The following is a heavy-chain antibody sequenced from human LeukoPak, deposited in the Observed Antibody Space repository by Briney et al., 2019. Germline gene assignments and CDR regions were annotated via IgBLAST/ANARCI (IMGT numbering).Heavy chain of an antibody. J-gene: IGHJ6*02. Sequence: ASVKVSCKASGYTFTGYYIHWVRQAPGQGLEWMGWINPNSGGTNYAQKFQGRVTMTRDTSISTAYMELSRLRSDDTAVYYCARVSPAAVQNYYYYGMDVWGQGTTVTVSS. CDR1: GYTFTGYY. CDR3: ARVSPAAVQNYYYYGMDV. CDR2: INPNSGGT. D-gene: IGHD2-2*01. V-gene: IGHV1-2*02.